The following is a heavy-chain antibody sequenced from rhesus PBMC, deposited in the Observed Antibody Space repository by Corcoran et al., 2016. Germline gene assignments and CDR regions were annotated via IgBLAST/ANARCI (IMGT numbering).Heavy chain of an antibody. CDR2: IYGSGGGT. CDR3: ARTRLGGYDY. J-gene: IGHJ4*01. Sequence: QVQLQESGPGLVKPSETLSLTCAVSGGSISDDYYWSWIRQPPGKGLEWIGYIYGSGGGTNYNPSLKNRVTISIDTSKNQFSLKLSSVNAADTAVYYCARTRLGGYDYWGQGVLVTVSS. CDR1: GGSISDDYY. D-gene: IGHD5-12*01. V-gene: IGHV4-106*01.